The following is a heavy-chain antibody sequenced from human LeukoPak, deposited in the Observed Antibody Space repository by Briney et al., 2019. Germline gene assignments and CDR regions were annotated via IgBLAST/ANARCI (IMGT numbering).Heavy chain of an antibody. J-gene: IGHJ3*02. CDR2: INHSGST. CDR3: ATIYEDAFDI. Sequence: PSETLSLTCAVYGGSFSGYYWSWIRQPPGKGLEWIGEINHSGSTNYNPSLKSRVTISVDTSKNQFSLKLSSVTAADTAVYYCATIYEDAFDIWGQGTIVTVSS. D-gene: IGHD3-16*01. CDR1: GGSFSGYY. V-gene: IGHV4-34*01.